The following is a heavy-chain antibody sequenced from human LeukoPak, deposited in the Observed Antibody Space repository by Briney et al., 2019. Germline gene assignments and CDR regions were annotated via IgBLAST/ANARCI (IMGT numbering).Heavy chain of an antibody. Sequence: SETLSLTCTVSGGSISSYYWSWIRQPPGKGLEWIGYIYYSGSTNYNPSLKSRVTISVDTSKNQFSLKLSSVTAADTAVYYCARNRYDFWSGPNYYYYMDVWGKGTTVTVSS. CDR1: GGSISSYY. V-gene: IGHV4-59*01. CDR2: IYYSGST. D-gene: IGHD3-3*01. J-gene: IGHJ6*03. CDR3: ARNRYDFWSGPNYYYYMDV.